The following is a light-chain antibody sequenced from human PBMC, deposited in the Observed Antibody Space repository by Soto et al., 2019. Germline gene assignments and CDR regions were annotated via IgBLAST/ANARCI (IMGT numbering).Light chain of an antibody. CDR3: SSYAGSNVDYV. CDR1: TRDVGGYEY. Sequence: QSALTQPRSVSGSPGQSVTISCTGTTRDVGGYEYVSWYQQYPGKAPKLLIYHVVQRPSGVPDRFSGSKSGTTASLTVSGLQAEDEAHYYCSSYAGSNVDYVFGTGTKLTVL. J-gene: IGLJ1*01. V-gene: IGLV2-11*01. CDR2: HVV.